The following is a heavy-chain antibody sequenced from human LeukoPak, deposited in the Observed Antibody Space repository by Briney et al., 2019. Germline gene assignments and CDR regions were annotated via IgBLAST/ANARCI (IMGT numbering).Heavy chain of an antibody. Sequence: GGSLRLSCAASGFTFSSYAIHWVRQAPGKGLEWVAVISYDGSNKYYADSVKGRFTISRDNSKNTLYLQMNSLRAEDTAVYYCARRFSGSSELDYWGQGTLVTVSS. J-gene: IGHJ4*02. CDR1: GFTFSSYA. CDR3: ARRFSGSSELDY. D-gene: IGHD1-26*01. V-gene: IGHV3-30-3*01. CDR2: ISYDGSNK.